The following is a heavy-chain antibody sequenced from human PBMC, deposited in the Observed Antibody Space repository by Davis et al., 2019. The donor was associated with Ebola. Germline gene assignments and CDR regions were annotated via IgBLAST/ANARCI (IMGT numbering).Heavy chain of an antibody. CDR2: LGLSADT. J-gene: IGHJ4*02. CDR3: AKDARHEAVLDY. Sequence: PGGSLRLSCAASGFVFSSYVMSWVRRAPGKGLEWVSTLGLSADTYYADSVKGRFTISRDNSKNTLYLQMNSLRPEDTAVYYCAKDARHEAVLDYWGQGTLVTVSS. D-gene: IGHD1-1*01. CDR1: GFVFSSYV. V-gene: IGHV3-23*01.